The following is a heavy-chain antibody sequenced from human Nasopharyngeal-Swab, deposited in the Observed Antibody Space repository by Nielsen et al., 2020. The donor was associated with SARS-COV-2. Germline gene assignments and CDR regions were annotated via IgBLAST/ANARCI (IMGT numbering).Heavy chain of an antibody. CDR1: GFTFSSYA. D-gene: IGHD2-21*01. CDR3: AKAPYLRGLDV. V-gene: IGHV3-23*01. CDR2: ISGSGDTT. J-gene: IGHJ6*02. Sequence: GGSLRLSWAASGFTFSSYAMSWVRQAPGKGLEWVSIISGSGDTTYYADSVNDRFTISRDNSKNTLYLQMNSLRVEDTALYYCAKAPYLRGLDVWGQGTTVTVSS.